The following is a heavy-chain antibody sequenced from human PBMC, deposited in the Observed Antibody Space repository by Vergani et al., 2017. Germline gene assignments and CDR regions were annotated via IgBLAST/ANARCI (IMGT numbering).Heavy chain of an antibody. V-gene: IGHV1-2*02. CDR2: INPKGGGA. CDR3: TSALRRTNDGSGSDYRANACSFERDV. J-gene: IGHJ6*01. Sequence: QVQLVQSGAEVRKPGASVKVSCKASKYTFTDYYMHWVRQAPGQGLEWMGWINPKGGGANFAQKFQGRVTMTRDTSSSTAYMDLSRLRSDDTAVYYWTSALRRTNDGSGSDYRANACSFERDVWGQGTTVTVSS. CDR1: KYTFTDYY. D-gene: IGHD3-10*01.